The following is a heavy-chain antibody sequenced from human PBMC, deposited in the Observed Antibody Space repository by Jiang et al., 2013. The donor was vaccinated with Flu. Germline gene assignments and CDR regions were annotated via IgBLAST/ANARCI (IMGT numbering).Heavy chain of an antibody. J-gene: IGHJ5*02. CDR2: INHSGST. CDR3: ARGRGSSGWYPRTNPNIHWFDP. Sequence: LLKPSETLSLTCAVYGGSFSGYYWSWIRQPPGKGLEWIGEINHSGSTNYNPSLKSRVTISVDTSKNQFSLKLSSVTAADTAVYYCARGRGSSGWYPRTNPNIHWFDPWGQGTLVTVSS. V-gene: IGHV4-34*01. CDR1: GGSFSGYY. D-gene: IGHD6-19*01.